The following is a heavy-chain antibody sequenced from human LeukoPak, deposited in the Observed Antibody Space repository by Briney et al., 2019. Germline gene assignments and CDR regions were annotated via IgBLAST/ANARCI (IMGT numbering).Heavy chain of an antibody. J-gene: IGHJ4*02. D-gene: IGHD5-18*01. CDR1: GGSFGSGSYY. V-gene: IGHV4-61*02. CDR2: IYTSGNT. CDR3: ASGYSYGRLYYFDY. Sequence: SETLSLTCTVSGGSFGSGSYYWNWIRQPAGKGLEWIGRIYTSGNTNYNPSLTSRVTISIDTSKNQFSLTLTSVTATDTAVYYCASGYSYGRLYYFDYWGQGTLVTVSS.